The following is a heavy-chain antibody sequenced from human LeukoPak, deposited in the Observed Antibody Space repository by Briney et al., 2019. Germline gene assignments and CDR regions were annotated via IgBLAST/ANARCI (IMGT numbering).Heavy chain of an antibody. D-gene: IGHD2-21*01. Sequence: GGSLRLSCAASGFAFNTYWMLWLRQAPGEGLVWVSHINADGSTINYADFVKGRFTISRDNAKNTLWLQMDDLRADDTAVYFCIAKDNWGRGPMVSVSS. CDR1: GFAFNTYW. V-gene: IGHV3-74*01. CDR3: IAKDN. CDR2: INADGSTI. J-gene: IGHJ4*02.